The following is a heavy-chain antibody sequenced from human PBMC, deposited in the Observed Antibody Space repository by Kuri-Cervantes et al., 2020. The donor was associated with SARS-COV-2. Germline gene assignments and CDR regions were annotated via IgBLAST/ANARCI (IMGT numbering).Heavy chain of an antibody. J-gene: IGHJ5*02. Sequence: GGSLRLSCAASGFTFSSYEMNWVRQAPGKGLEWVSYISSSGSTIYYADSVKGRFTISRDNSKNTLFLQMNSLRVEDTAVYYCAKGALKDYGNRFDPWGQGTLVTVSS. V-gene: IGHV3-48*03. D-gene: IGHD4-17*01. CDR1: GFTFSSYE. CDR2: ISSSGSTI. CDR3: AKGALKDYGNRFDP.